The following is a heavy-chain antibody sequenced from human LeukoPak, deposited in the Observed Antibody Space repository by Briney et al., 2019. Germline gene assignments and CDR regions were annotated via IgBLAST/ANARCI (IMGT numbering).Heavy chain of an antibody. D-gene: IGHD3-10*01. CDR2: ISSSSSYI. J-gene: IGHJ4*02. CDR1: GGSISSSN. CDR3: AKGMTMVRGMVAY. V-gene: IGHV3-21*04. Sequence: ETLSLTCAVSGGSISSSNWWSWVRQPPGKGLEWVSSISSSSSYIYYADSVKGRFTISRDNSKNTLYLQMNSLRAEDTAVYYCAKGMTMVRGMVAYCGQGTLVTVSS.